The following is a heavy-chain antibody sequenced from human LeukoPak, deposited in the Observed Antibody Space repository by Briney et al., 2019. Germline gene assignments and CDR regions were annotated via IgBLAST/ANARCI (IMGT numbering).Heavy chain of an antibody. D-gene: IGHD4-17*01. CDR1: GGSFSGYY. CDR3: ARVPAYGDHYYYYYYMDV. V-gene: IGHV4-34*01. Sequence: PSETLSLTCAVYGGSFSGYYWSWIRQPPGKGLEWIGEINHSGSTNYNPSLKSRVTISVDTSKNQFSLKLSSVTAADTAVYYCARVPAYGDHYYYYYYMDVWGKGTTVTISS. J-gene: IGHJ6*03. CDR2: INHSGST.